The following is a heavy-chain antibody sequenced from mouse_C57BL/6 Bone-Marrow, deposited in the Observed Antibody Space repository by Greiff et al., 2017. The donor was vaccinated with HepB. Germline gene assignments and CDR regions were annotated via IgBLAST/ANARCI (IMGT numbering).Heavy chain of an antibody. D-gene: IGHD4-1*01. J-gene: IGHJ2*01. V-gene: IGHV1-69*01. CDR2: IDPSDSYT. CDR1: GYTFTSYW. Sequence: QVQLQQPGAELVMPGASVKLSCKASGYTFTSYWMHWVKQRPGQGLEWIGEIDPSDSYTNYNQKFKGKSTLTVDKSSSTAYMQLSSLTSEDSAVYYCARRVTGIYWGQGTTLTVSS. CDR3: ARRVTGIY.